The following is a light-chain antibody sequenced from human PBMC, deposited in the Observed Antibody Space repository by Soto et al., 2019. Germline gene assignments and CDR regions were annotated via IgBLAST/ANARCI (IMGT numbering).Light chain of an antibody. V-gene: IGKV3-11*01. CDR3: QHYKSYPWT. Sequence: EIVLTQSPATLSLSPGERATLSCRASQSVSSSLGWYQQKPGQAPRLLIYGASNRATGIPDRFSGSGSETEFTLTISSLQPDDFAIYYCQHYKSYPWTFGQGTKVDIK. J-gene: IGKJ1*01. CDR1: QSVSSS. CDR2: GAS.